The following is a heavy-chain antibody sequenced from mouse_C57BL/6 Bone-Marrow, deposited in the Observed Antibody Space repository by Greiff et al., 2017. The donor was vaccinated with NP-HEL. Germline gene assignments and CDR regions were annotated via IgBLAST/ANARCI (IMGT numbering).Heavy chain of an antibody. V-gene: IGHV1-81*01. J-gene: IGHJ1*03. CDR1: GYTFTSYG. CDR3: ARWTYPNWYFDV. CDR2: IYPRSGNT. Sequence: VQLQQSGAELARPGASVKLSCKASGYTFTSYGISWVKQRTGQGLEWIGEIYPRSGNTYYNEKFKGKATLTADKSSSTAYMELRSLTSEDSAVYFCARWTYPNWYFDVWGTGTTVTVSS. D-gene: IGHD5-1*01.